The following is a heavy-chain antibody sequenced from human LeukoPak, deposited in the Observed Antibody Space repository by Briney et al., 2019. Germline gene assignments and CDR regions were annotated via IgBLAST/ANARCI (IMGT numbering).Heavy chain of an antibody. Sequence: GGSLRLSCAASGFSFSTYAMTWVRQAPGKGLEWVSVISGNGDTTYYADSVKGRFTISRDNSENTLHLQMNSLRAEDTAVYYCSLEAAGLENWGQGTLVTVSS. CDR3: SLEAAGLEN. J-gene: IGHJ4*02. V-gene: IGHV3-23*01. CDR2: ISGNGDTT. D-gene: IGHD6-13*01. CDR1: GFSFSTYA.